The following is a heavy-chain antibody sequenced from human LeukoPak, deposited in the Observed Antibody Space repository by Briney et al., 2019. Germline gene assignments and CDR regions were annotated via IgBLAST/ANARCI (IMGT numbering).Heavy chain of an antibody. J-gene: IGHJ4*02. CDR1: GFTFSSYG. CDR2: IWYDGSNK. Sequence: GGSLRLSCAASGFTFSSYGMHWVRQAPGKGLEWVAVIWYDGSNKYYADSVKGRFTISRDNSKNTLYLQMNSLRAEDTAVYYCARVRSLYYFDYWGQGTLVTVSS. V-gene: IGHV3-33*01. CDR3: ARVRSLYYFDY.